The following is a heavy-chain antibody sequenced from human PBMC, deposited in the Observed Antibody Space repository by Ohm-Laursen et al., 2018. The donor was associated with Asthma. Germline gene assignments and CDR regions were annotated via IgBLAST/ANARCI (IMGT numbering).Heavy chain of an antibody. CDR3: AKDSSEVVAADEY. D-gene: IGHD2-15*01. V-gene: IGHV3-23*01. CDR2: IDGSGGRT. CDR1: GFTFRNYA. J-gene: IGHJ4*02. Sequence: SLRLSCAASGFTFRNYAMTWVRQAPGKGLEWVSAIDGSGGRTYYADSVKGRFAISRDNPRNTLYLQMNSLRAEDTAVYYCAKDSSEVVAADEYWGQGTLVTVSS.